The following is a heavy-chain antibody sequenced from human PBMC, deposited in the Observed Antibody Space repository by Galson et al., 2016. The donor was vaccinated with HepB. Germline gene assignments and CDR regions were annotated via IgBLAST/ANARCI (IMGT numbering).Heavy chain of an antibody. CDR1: GFNSSDYY. CDR3: ARGDCSSTACRGGLDV. Sequence: SLRLSCAGTGFNSSDYYMSWVRQAPGKGLEWLSYISTGSNMIYYAASVKGRFTISKDNAKNSLFLQMNSLIADDTAQYYCARGDCSSTACRGGLDVWGQGTTVTVSS. J-gene: IGHJ6*02. D-gene: IGHD2-2*01. V-gene: IGHV3-11*01. CDR2: ISTGSNMI.